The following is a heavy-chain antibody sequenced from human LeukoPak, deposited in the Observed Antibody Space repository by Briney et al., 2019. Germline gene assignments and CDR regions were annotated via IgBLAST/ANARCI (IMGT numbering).Heavy chain of an antibody. Sequence: SETLSLTCTVSGGXISSYYWSWIRQPPGKGLEWIGYIYYSGSTKYNPSLKSRVTISVETSKNQFSLKLSSVTAADTAVYYCARTQYCSGAACYFGYFDSWGQGTPVTVSS. D-gene: IGHD2-15*01. CDR3: ARTQYCSGAACYFGYFDS. CDR1: GGXISSYY. V-gene: IGHV4-59*01. J-gene: IGHJ4*02. CDR2: IYYSGST.